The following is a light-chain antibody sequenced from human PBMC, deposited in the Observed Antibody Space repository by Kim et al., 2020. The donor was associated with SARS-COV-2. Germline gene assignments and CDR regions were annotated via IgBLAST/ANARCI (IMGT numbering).Light chain of an antibody. CDR2: VNN. Sequence: GQKVNISCSGSSSNLGNNHVSWYQQLSGTAPNLLIYVNNQRPSGIPDRFSGSKSGTSATLGITGLQTGDEADYYCATWDSSLSAVVFGGGTKLTVL. CDR3: ATWDSSLSAVV. CDR1: SSNLGNNH. J-gene: IGLJ2*01. V-gene: IGLV1-51*01.